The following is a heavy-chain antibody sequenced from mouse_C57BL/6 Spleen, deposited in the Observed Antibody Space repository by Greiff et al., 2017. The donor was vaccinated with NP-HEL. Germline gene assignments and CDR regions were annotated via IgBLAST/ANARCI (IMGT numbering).Heavy chain of an antibody. Sequence: VQLQESGAELVKPGASVKISCKASGYAFSSYWMNWVKQRPGKGLEWIGQIYPGDGDTNYNGKFKGKATLTADKSSSTAYMQLSSLTSEDSAVYFCARGGYDGYFDVWGTGTTVTVSS. CDR1: GYAFSSYW. CDR3: ARGGYDGYFDV. V-gene: IGHV1-80*01. J-gene: IGHJ1*03. D-gene: IGHD2-2*01. CDR2: IYPGDGDT.